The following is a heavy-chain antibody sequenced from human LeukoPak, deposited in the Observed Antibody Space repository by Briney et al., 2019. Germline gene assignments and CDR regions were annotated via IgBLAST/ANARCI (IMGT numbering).Heavy chain of an antibody. CDR3: ARDGGYRGYDADC. D-gene: IGHD5-12*01. CDR2: IYSGGST. J-gene: IGHJ4*02. CDR1: GFTVSSNY. V-gene: IGHV3-53*01. Sequence: PGGSLRLSCAASGFTVSSNYMSWVRQAPGKGLEWVSVIYSGGSTYYADSVKGRFTISRDNSKNTLYLQMNSLRAEDTAVYYCARDGGYRGYDADCWGQGTLVTVSS.